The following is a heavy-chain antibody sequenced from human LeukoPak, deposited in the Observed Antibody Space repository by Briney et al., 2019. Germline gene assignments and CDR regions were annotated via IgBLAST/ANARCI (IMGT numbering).Heavy chain of an antibody. CDR3: ARDLMTTNDGMDV. V-gene: IGHV5-51*01. D-gene: IGHD4-11*01. Sequence: PGESLKISCKGSGYSFTSYWIGWVRQMPGKGLEWMGIIYPGDSDTRYSPSFQGQVTISADKSISTAYLQWSSLKASDTAMYYCARDLMTTNDGMDVWGQGTTVTVSS. J-gene: IGHJ6*02. CDR1: GYSFTSYW. CDR2: IYPGDSDT.